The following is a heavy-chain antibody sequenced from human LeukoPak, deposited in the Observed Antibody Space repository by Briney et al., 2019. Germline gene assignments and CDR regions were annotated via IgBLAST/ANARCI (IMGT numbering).Heavy chain of an antibody. CDR2: IIPIFGTA. Sequence: SVKVSCKASGGTFSSYAISWVRQAPGQGLEWMGGIIPIFGTANYAQKFQGRVTVTADESTSTAYMELSSLRSEDTAVYYCARVGTPRFGELWWFDPWGQGTLVTVSS. CDR1: GGTFSSYA. D-gene: IGHD3-10*01. J-gene: IGHJ5*02. CDR3: ARVGTPRFGELWWFDP. V-gene: IGHV1-69*13.